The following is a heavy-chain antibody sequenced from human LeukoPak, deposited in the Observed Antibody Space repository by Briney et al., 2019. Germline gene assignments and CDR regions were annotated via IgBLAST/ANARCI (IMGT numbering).Heavy chain of an antibody. CDR2: INPDGSTT. J-gene: IGHJ5*02. Sequence: WGSLRLSCAASGFTFTTFWMNWVRQVPGKGLVWVSLINPDGSTTTYADSVKGRFTISRDNAKNTVYLQMNSLRGEDTAVYYCARDLRGSPDRWGQGTLVTVSS. D-gene: IGHD3-16*01. CDR1: GFTFTTFW. CDR3: ARDLRGSPDR. V-gene: IGHV3-74*01.